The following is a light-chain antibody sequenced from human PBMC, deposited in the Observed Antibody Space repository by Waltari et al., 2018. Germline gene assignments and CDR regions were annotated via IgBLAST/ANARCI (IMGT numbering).Light chain of an antibody. V-gene: IGKV2-28*01. J-gene: IGKJ2*01. CDR3: MQALQTPRT. CDR2: LGS. Sequence: DIVMTQSPLSLPVTPGERASISRRSSQSLLHSNGYKYLDWYLQKPGQSPQLLIYLGSSRASGVPARFSGSGSGTDFTLKISRVEAEDLGVYYCMQALQTPRTFGQGTKLDIK. CDR1: QSLLHSNGYKY.